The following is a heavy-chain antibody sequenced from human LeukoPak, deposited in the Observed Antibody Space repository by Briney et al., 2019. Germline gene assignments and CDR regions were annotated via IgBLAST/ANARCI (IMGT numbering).Heavy chain of an antibody. V-gene: IGHV4-34*01. J-gene: IGHJ5*02. CDR2: INHSGST. CDR3: ARGRVPNRLPRNWFDP. D-gene: IGHD4-11*01. CDR1: GGSFSGYY. Sequence: SETLSLTCAVYGGSFSGYYWSWIRQPPGKGLEWIGEINHSGSTNYNPSLKSRVTISVDTSKNQFSLKLSSVTAADTAMYYCARGRVPNRLPRNWFDPWGQGTLVTVSS.